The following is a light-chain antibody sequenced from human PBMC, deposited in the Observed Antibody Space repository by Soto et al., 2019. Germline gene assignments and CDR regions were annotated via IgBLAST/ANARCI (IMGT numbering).Light chain of an antibody. J-gene: IGKJ5*01. CDR3: QQYNEWPPFT. CDR1: QSVRSN. Sequence: EIVMTQSPATLSVSPGERATLSCRASQSVRSNLAWYQQKPGQAPRLVIYAASTRATGIPDRFSGSVSGTDFTLIISSLQSEDFAVYYCQQYNEWPPFTFGQGTRLEIK. V-gene: IGKV3-15*01. CDR2: AAS.